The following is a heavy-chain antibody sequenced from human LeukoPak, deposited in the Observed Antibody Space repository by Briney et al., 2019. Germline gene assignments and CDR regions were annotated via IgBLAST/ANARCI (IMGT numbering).Heavy chain of an antibody. CDR2: ISYDGSNK. J-gene: IGHJ3*02. CDR3: AKQISGTVAFDI. Sequence: GGSLRLSCAASGFTFDEYTMHWVRQAPGKGLEWVAVISYDGSNKYYADSVKGRFTISRDNSKNTLYLQMNSLRAEDTAVYYCAKQISGTVAFDIWGQGTMVTVSS. D-gene: IGHD6-13*01. V-gene: IGHV3-30*18. CDR1: GFTFDEYT.